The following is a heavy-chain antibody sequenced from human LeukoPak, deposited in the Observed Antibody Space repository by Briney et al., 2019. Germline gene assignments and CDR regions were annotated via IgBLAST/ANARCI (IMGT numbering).Heavy chain of an antibody. Sequence: ASVKVSCKASGYTFTSYYMHWVRQAPGQGLEWMGIINPSGGSTSYAQKFQGRVTMTRDTSTSTVYMELSSLRSEDTAVYYCARDFSFVGGWYEGYYYYGMDVWGQGTTVTVSS. J-gene: IGHJ6*02. V-gene: IGHV1-46*01. CDR1: GYTFTSYY. CDR3: ARDFSFVGGWYEGYYYYGMDV. CDR2: INPSGGST. D-gene: IGHD6-19*01.